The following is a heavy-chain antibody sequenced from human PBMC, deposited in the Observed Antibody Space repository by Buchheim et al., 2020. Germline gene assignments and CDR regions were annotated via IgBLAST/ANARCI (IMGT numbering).Heavy chain of an antibody. CDR2: INEDGSEK. CDR1: EFTFSSYW. Sequence: EVQLVESGGGLVQPGGSLRLSCAASEFTFSSYWMSWVRQAPGKGLEWVANINEDGSEKYYVDSVKGRFTISRDNAKNSLYLQMNSLRAEDTAVYYCARGDKGGSVDPWGQGTL. V-gene: IGHV3-7*01. J-gene: IGHJ5*02. CDR3: ARGDKGGSVDP.